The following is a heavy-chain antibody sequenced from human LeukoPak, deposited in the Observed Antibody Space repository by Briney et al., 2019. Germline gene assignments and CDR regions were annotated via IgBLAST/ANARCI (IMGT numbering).Heavy chain of an antibody. CDR3: ARVSAYCSSTSCYAGWSFDY. Sequence: GASVKVPCKVSGYTLTELSMHWVRQAPGKGLEWMGGFDPEDGETIYAQKFQGRVTMTEDTSTDTAYMELSSLRSEDTAVYYCARVSAYCSSTSCYAGWSFDYWGQGTLVTVSS. J-gene: IGHJ4*02. V-gene: IGHV1-24*01. D-gene: IGHD2-2*01. CDR1: GYTLTELS. CDR2: FDPEDGET.